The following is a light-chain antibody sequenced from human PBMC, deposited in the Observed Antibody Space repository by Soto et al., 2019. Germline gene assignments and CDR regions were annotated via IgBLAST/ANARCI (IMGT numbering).Light chain of an antibody. V-gene: IGLV2-14*01. J-gene: IGLJ1*01. CDR3: TSYTSSRTYV. CDR2: DVR. Sequence: QSALTQPASVSGSPGQSITISCTGTSSDVGGYDYVSWYQQHPGKAPKLMIYDVRHPPSGVSNRFSGSKSGNTASLTISGLQAEDEADYYCTSYTSSRTYVFGTGTKVTVL. CDR1: SSDVGGYDY.